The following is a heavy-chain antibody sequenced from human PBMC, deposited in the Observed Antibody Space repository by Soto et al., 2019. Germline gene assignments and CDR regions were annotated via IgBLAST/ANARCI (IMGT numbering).Heavy chain of an antibody. CDR3: TRVPDQVAGGPPRKAFGF. CDR1: GYSFTSYY. D-gene: IGHD2-15*01. J-gene: IGHJ3*01. V-gene: IGHV1-46*01. CDR2: ISPSGGST. Sequence: ASVKVSCKASGYSFTSYYIHWVRQAPGHGLEWMGIISPSGGSTTYAQRFQGRVTMTTDTSTSTVYMELGSLRSEDTAVFYCTRVPDQVAGGPPRKAFGFCGQGTLVTVSS.